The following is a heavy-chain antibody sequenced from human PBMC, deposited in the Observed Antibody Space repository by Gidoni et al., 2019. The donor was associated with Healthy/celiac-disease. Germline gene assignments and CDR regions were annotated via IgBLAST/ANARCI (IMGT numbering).Heavy chain of an antibody. J-gene: IGHJ6*02. CDR1: GFTFSSYG. CDR2: IWYDGSNK. V-gene: IGHV3-33*01. CDR3: ASSVESPPDYYYYYGMDV. Sequence: QVQLVESGGGVVQPGRSLRLSCAASGFTFSSYGMHWVRQAPGKGLEWVAVIWYDGSNKYYADSVKGRFTISRDNSKNTLYLQMNSLRAEDTAVYYCASSVESPPDYYYYYGMDVWGQGTTVTVSS.